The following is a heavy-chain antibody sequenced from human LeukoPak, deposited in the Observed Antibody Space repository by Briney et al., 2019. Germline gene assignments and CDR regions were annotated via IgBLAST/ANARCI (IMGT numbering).Heavy chain of an antibody. CDR2: IYPGDSDT. D-gene: IGHD3-10*01. CDR3: ARRLYGSGSYWNWFDP. J-gene: IGHJ5*02. CDR1: GYSFTSYW. V-gene: IGHV5-51*01. Sequence: GESLKISCKGSGYSFTSYWIGWVRQVPGKGLEWMGIIYPGDSDTRYSPSFQGQVTISADKSVSTAYLQWSSLKASDTAMYYCARRLYGSGSYWNWFDPWGQGTLVTVSS.